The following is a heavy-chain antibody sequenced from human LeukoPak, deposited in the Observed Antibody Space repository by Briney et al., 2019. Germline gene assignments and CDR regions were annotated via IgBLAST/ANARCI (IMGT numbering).Heavy chain of an antibody. Sequence: SETLSLTCTVSGGSISSDHWNWIRQPPGKGLEWIGCIFYSGRTYYNPSLKSRVTISVDMSKSQFSLRLTSVTAADTAVYYCAGRRIADSTVSPDNWFDPWGRGTLVTVSS. V-gene: IGHV4-59*08. CDR2: IFYSGRT. D-gene: IGHD4-11*01. CDR3: AGRRIADSTVSPDNWFDP. J-gene: IGHJ5*02. CDR1: GGSISSDH.